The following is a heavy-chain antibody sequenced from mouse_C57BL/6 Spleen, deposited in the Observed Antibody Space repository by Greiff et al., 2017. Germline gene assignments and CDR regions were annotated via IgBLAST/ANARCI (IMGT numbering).Heavy chain of an antibody. CDR3: ARRGLGGACDY. CDR2: IYPGDGDT. J-gene: IGHJ2*01. V-gene: IGHV1-80*01. CDR1: GYAFSSYW. Sequence: VQLQQSGAELVKPGASVKISCKASGYAFSSYWMNWVKQRPGKGLEWIGQIYPGDGDTNYNGKFKGKGTLTADKSSSTAYMQLSSLTSEDSAVYFCARRGLGGACDYWGQGTTLTVSS. D-gene: IGHD4-1*01.